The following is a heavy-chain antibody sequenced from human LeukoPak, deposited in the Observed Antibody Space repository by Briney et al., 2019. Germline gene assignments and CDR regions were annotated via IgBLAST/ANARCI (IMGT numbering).Heavy chain of an antibody. D-gene: IGHD2-2*01. CDR1: GYTFTSYG. J-gene: IGHJ5*02. CDR3: ARERDIVVVPAASWFDP. Sequence: GASVKVSCKASGYTFTSYGISWVRQAPGQGLEWMGGINPNSGGTNYAQKFQGRVTMTRDTSISTAYMELSRLRSDDTAVYYCARERDIVVVPAASWFDPWGQGTLVTVSS. V-gene: IGHV1-2*02. CDR2: INPNSGGT.